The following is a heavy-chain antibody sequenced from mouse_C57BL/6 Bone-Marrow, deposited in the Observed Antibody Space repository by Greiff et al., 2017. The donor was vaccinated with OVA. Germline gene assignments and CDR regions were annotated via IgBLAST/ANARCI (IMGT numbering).Heavy chain of an antibody. CDR2: FYTGSGSI. CDR1: GYTFTEYT. D-gene: IGHD1-1*01. Sequence: QVQLQQSGAELVKPGASVKLSCKASGYTFTEYTIHWVKQRSGQGLEWIGWFYTGSGSIKYNEKFKDKATLTADKSSSTVYMELSRLTSEDSAVYFCARHNDVYYYGSSYAMDYWGQGTSVTVSS. V-gene: IGHV1-62-2*01. CDR3: ARHNDVYYYGSSYAMDY. J-gene: IGHJ4*01.